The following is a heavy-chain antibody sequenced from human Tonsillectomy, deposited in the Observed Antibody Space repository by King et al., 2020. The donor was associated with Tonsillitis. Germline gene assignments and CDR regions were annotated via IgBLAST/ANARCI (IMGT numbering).Heavy chain of an antibody. CDR1: GFTFSSYG. V-gene: IGHV3-30*18. CDR2: ISYDGSNK. D-gene: IGHD2-15*01. CDR3: AKGIWKLPRYTLLNDAFDI. Sequence: VQLVESGGGVVQPGRSLRLSCAASGFTFSSYGMHWVRQAPGKGLEWVAVISYDGSNKYYADSVKGRFTISRDISKNTLYLQMNSLRPEDTAVYYCAKGIWKLPRYTLLNDAFDIWGQGTMVTVSS. J-gene: IGHJ3*02.